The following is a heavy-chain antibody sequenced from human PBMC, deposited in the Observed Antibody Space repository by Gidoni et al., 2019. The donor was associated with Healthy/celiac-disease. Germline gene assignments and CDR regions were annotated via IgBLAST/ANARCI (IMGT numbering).Heavy chain of an antibody. CDR2: ISSSGGST. D-gene: IGHD3-10*01. CDR3: AKESPVLLWCGELFV. J-gene: IGHJ4*02. V-gene: IGHV3-23*01. CDR1: GFTFSSYA. Sequence: EVQLLESGGCLVQPGGSVRLSCVASGFTFSSYAMSWVRQAPGKGLEWVWTISSSGGSTYYADAVKGQFTISRDNTKNTLKLQMNSMRAEDTAVYYCAKESPVLLWCGELFVWGQGTLVTVSS.